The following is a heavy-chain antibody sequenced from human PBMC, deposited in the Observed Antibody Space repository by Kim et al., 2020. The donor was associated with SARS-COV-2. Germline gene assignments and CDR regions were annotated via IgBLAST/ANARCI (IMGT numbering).Heavy chain of an antibody. CDR1: GGSISSGGYY. V-gene: IGHV4-30-4*01. CDR2: IYYSGYT. Sequence: SETLSLTCTVSGGSISSGGYYWSWIRQPPGKGLEWIGHIYYSGYTYYNPSLKSRVSISVDTSKNQFSLKVISVTAADTAVYYCARVPPTVPYYWYYMDVWGKGATVTVSS. D-gene: IGHD3-10*01. J-gene: IGHJ6*03. CDR3: ARVPPTVPYYWYYMDV.